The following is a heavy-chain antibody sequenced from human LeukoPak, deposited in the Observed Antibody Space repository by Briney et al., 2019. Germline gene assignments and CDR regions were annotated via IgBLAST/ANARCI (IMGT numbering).Heavy chain of an antibody. D-gene: IGHD2-2*01. CDR2: ISYDGSNK. V-gene: IGHV3-30-3*01. Sequence: PGRSLRLSCAASGFTFSSYAMHWVRQAPGKGVEWVAVISYDGSNKYYADSVKGRFTISRDNSKNTLYLQMNSLRAEDTAVYYCASLIVVVPAARNDYWGQGTLVTVSS. J-gene: IGHJ4*02. CDR3: ASLIVVVPAARNDY. CDR1: GFTFSSYA.